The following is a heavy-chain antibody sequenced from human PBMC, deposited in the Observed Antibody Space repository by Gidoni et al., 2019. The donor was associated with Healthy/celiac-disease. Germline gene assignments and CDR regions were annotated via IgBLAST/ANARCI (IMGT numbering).Heavy chain of an antibody. D-gene: IGHD6-19*01. CDR3: ARVSGVAATRWFDP. CDR1: SISSGSYY. J-gene: IGHJ5*02. Sequence: SISSGSYYWSWIRQPAGKGLEWIGRIYTSGSTTYNPSLKSRVTISVDTSKNQFSLKLSSVTAADTAVYYCARVSGVAATRWFDPWGQGTLVTVSS. V-gene: IGHV4-61*02. CDR2: IYTSGST.